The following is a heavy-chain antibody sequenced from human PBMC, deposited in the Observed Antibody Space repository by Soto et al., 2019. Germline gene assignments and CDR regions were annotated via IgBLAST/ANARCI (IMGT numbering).Heavy chain of an antibody. CDR1: GGTFSSYA. J-gene: IGHJ4*02. V-gene: IGHV1-69*06. CDR2: IIPIFGTA. CDR3: AREGTIVVVPAARGFFDY. Sequence: SVKVSCKASGGTFSSYAISWVRQAPGQGLEWMGGIIPIFGTANYAQKFQGRVTITADKSTSTAYMELSSLRSEDTAVYYCAREGTIVVVPAARGFFDYWGQGTLVT. D-gene: IGHD2-2*01.